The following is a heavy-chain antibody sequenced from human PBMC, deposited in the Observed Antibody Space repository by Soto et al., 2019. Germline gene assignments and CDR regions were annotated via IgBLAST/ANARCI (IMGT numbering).Heavy chain of an antibody. V-gene: IGHV1-18*01. D-gene: IGHD3-9*01. J-gene: IGHJ5*02. CDR2: ISAYNGNT. CDR3: ARAPDYDILTGYYWLDP. CDR1: GYTFTSYG. Sequence: QVQLVQSGAEVKKPGASVKVSCKASGYTFTSYGISWVRQAPGQGLEWMGWISAYNGNTNYAQKLQGRVTMTTDTSTSTAYLELRSLRSDDTAVYYCARAPDYDILTGYYWLDPWGQGTLVTVSS.